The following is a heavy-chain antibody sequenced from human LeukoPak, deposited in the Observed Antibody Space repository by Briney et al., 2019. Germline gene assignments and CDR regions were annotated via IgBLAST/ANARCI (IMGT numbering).Heavy chain of an antibody. D-gene: IGHD4-17*01. V-gene: IGHV3-21*01. Sequence: GGSLRLSCAASGFTFSSYTTNWVRQAPGKWLEWVSSISGGSSYICYADSVRGRFTISRDNAKTSLYLQMNSLRAEDTAVYYCARDLYGDYAFDYWGQGTLVTVSS. CDR1: GFTFSSYT. CDR3: ARDLYGDYAFDY. CDR2: ISGGSSYI. J-gene: IGHJ4*02.